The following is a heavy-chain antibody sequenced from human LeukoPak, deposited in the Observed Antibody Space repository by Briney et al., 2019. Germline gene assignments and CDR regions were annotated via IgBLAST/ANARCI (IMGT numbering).Heavy chain of an antibody. D-gene: IGHD1/OR15-1a*01. CDR3: AKVNNYDDY. CDR1: GFTFSTFG. Sequence: GGSLRLSCAASGFTFSTFGVHWVRQAPGKGLEWVAAISPDGNSEYYADSVKGRFTISRDNSKNMIYLQMNSLRGEYSAVYYCAKVNNYDDYWGQGTLVTVSS. V-gene: IGHV3-30*18. J-gene: IGHJ4*02. CDR2: ISPDGNSE.